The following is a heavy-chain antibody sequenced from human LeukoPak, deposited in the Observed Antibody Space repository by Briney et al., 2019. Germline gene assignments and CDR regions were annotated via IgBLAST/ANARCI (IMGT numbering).Heavy chain of an antibody. V-gene: IGHV4-38-2*01. J-gene: IGHJ4*02. Sequence: SETLSLTCAASGYSIRSGRYWGWIRQPTGKGLEWIGSIYHSGSTYYNPSLKSRVTISVDTSKNQFSLNLRSVTAADTAVYYCARSLSTAGIHYWGQGTLVTVSS. CDR1: GYSIRSGRY. CDR2: IYHSGST. D-gene: IGHD2-2*01. CDR3: ARSLSTAGIHY.